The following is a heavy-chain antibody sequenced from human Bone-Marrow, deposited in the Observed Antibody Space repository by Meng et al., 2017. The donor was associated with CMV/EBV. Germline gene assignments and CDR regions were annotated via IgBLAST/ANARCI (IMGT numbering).Heavy chain of an antibody. CDR3: AKDHYYDSRPYYYYYGMDV. CDR2: IYSGGST. CDR1: GFTVSSNY. J-gene: IGHJ6*02. D-gene: IGHD3-22*01. Sequence: GESLKISCAASGFTVSSNYMSWVRQAPGKGLEWVSVIYSGGSTYYADSVKGRFTISRDNSKNTLYLQMNSLRAEDTAVYYCAKDHYYDSRPYYYYYGMDVWGQGTTVTVSS. V-gene: IGHV3-53*01.